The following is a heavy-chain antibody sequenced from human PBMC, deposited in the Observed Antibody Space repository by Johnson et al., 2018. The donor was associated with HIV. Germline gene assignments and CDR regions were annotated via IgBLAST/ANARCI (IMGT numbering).Heavy chain of an antibody. D-gene: IGHD6-6*01. J-gene: IGHJ3*02. CDR1: GFTFSSYG. CDR3: ASEVEYSSLGGI. CDR2: IYSGGST. Sequence: QVQLVESGGGVVQPGRSLRLSCAASGFTFSSYGMHWVRQAPGKGLEWVSVIYSGGSTYYADSVKGRFTISRDNSKNTLYLQMNSLRAEDTAVYYCASEVEYSSLGGIWGQGTMVTVSS. V-gene: IGHV3-NL1*01.